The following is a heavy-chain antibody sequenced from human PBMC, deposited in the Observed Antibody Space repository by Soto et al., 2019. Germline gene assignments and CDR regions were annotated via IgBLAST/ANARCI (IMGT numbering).Heavy chain of an antibody. V-gene: IGHV4-31*11. Sequence: SETLSLTCAVSGYSISSGCFWSWIRQHPGKGLEWIGYIYYSGSTYYNPSLKSRVTISVDTSKNQFSLKLSSVTAADTAVYYCARDRDLESWGQGTLVTVSS. CDR1: GYSISSGCF. J-gene: IGHJ4*02. CDR2: IYYSGST. CDR3: ARDRDLES.